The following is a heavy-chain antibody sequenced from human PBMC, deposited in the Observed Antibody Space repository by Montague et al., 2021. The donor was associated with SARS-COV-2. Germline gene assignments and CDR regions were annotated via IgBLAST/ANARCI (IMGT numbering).Heavy chain of an antibody. D-gene: IGHD3-3*01. J-gene: IGHJ4*02. V-gene: IGHV3-30*18. CDR2: ISYEGSIQ. CDR3: AKDATIFWFERGRGTFDF. CDR1: GFNFNNFG. Sequence: SLRLSCAASGFNFNNFGMHWVRQAPGQGLEWVAVISYEGSIQYYADSVKGRFTISRDWSKSTLYLQMSSLRPEDMAVYYCAKDATIFWFERGRGTFDFWGRGTLVAVSS.